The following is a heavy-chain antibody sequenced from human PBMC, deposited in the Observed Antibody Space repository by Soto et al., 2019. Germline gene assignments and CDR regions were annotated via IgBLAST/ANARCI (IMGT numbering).Heavy chain of an antibody. CDR1: GFTFSNAW. CDR3: ITGPSYCSGGSCPFDY. V-gene: IGHV3-15*01. D-gene: IGHD2-15*01. CDR2: IKSKTDGGTT. Sequence: EVQLVESGGGLVKPGGSLRLSCAASGFTFSNAWMSWVRQAPGKGLEWVGRIKSKTDGGTTDYAAPVKGRFTISRDDSKNTVSLQMNSLKTEDTAVYYCITGPSYCSGGSCPFDYWGQGTLVTVSS. J-gene: IGHJ4*02.